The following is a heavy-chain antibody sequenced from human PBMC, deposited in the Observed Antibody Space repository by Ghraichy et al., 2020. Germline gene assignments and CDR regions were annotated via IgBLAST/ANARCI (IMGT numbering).Heavy chain of an antibody. D-gene: IGHD6-19*01. V-gene: IGHV3-7*01. CDR3: ARDLGGGWYFDN. J-gene: IGHJ4*02. Sequence: GGSLRLSCAASGFIFSSYWMSWVRQAPGKGLEWVANIKKDGSEKYYVDSVKGRFTISRDNAKNSLYLQMNSLRAEDTAVYYCARDLGGGWYFDNWGQGALVTVSS. CDR1: GFIFSSYW. CDR2: IKKDGSEK.